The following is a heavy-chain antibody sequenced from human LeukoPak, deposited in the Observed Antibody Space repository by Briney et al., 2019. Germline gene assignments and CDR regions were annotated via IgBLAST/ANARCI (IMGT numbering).Heavy chain of an antibody. J-gene: IGHJ6*02. Sequence: GGSLRLSCAAAGFTFRIFWMSWVRQAPGQGLAWVSSVSGSGVSTFYADSVKGRFTISRDNSKNTLYLQMNSLRAEDTALYYCAKDLSSPNYYYGLDVWGQGTPVTVSS. CDR3: AKDLSSPNYYYGLDV. CDR1: GFTFRIFW. V-gene: IGHV3-23*01. D-gene: IGHD6-6*01. CDR2: VSGSGVST.